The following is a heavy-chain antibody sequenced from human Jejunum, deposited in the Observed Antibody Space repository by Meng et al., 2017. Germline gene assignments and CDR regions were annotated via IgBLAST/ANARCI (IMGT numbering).Heavy chain of an antibody. Sequence: QLQLQESGPGLVKPSEALSLPCTFSGGSISSSSYYWGWIRQPPGKGLEWIGSIYYSGSTYYNPSLKSRVTISVDKSKNQFSLKLSSVTAAETAVYYCARHDLFTIWGQGTLVTVSS. J-gene: IGHJ4*02. CDR1: GGSISSSSYY. CDR3: ARHDLFTI. D-gene: IGHD3-10*01. V-gene: IGHV4-39*01. CDR2: IYYSGST.